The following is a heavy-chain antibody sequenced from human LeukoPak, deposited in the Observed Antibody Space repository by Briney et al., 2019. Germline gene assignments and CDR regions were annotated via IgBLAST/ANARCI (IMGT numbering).Heavy chain of an antibody. V-gene: IGHV3-15*01. Sequence: SGGSLRLSCAASGLTFSNAWMSWVRQAPGKGLEWVGRIKRKSDGGTTDYAAPVKGRFTISRDDSKNTLYLQMNSLKSEDTAVYYCTTELDIRPNHYWGQGTLVTVSS. CDR2: IKRKSDGGTT. CDR3: TTELDIRPNHY. CDR1: GLTFSNAW. D-gene: IGHD3-22*01. J-gene: IGHJ4*02.